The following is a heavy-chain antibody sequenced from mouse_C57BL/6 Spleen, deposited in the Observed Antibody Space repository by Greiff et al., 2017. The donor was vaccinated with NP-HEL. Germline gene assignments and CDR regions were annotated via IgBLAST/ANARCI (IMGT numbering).Heavy chain of an antibody. CDR2: IYPGDGDT. V-gene: IGHV1-82*01. Sequence: VKVVESGPELVKPGASVKISCKASGYAFSSSWMNWVKQRPGKGLEWIGRIYPGDGDTNYNGKFKGKATLTADKSSSTAYMQLSSLTSEDSAVYFCAHSSGDWGQGTSVTVSS. D-gene: IGHD3-2*02. CDR1: GYAFSSSW. CDR3: AHSSGD. J-gene: IGHJ4*01.